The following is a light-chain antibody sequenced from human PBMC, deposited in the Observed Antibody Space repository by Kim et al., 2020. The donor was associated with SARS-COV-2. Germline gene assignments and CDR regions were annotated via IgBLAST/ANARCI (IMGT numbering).Light chain of an antibody. V-gene: IGKV3-20*01. CDR2: DAS. CDR1: QSFSGTY. Sequence: EIVLTQSPDTLSLSPGERATLSCRASQSFSGTYLAWYQQKPGQAPRLLIYDASTRATGIPDRFSGSGSGTDFTLTISRLEPEDFVVYYCQQYSTSRTFGQGTRLEIK. CDR3: QQYSTSRT. J-gene: IGKJ2*01.